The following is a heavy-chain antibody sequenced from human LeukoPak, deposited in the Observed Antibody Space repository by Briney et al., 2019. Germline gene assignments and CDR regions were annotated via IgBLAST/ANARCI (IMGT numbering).Heavy chain of an antibody. CDR2: TGGSDDNT. D-gene: IGHD6-19*01. J-gene: IGHJ4*02. V-gene: IGHV3-23*01. Sequence: GGSLRLSCEGSGLNFNGYAISWVRQAPGKGLEWVAVTGGSDDNTHYADSVKGRFTISRDNSANRLFLQMHSLRPDSARYYCTRDLMTGFSSGWYFAYWGQGTLVTVSS. CDR3: TRDLMTGFSSGWYFAY. CDR1: GLNFNGYA.